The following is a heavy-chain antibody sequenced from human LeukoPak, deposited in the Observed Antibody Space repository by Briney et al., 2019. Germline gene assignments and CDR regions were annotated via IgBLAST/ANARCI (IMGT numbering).Heavy chain of an antibody. J-gene: IGHJ4*02. D-gene: IGHD5-18*01. V-gene: IGHV4-39*01. CDR2: IYYSKNT. Sequence: SETLSLTCTVSGGSISSSNAYWGWIRQPPGKGLEWIGSIYYSKNTYYNPSLKSRVTISADTSKNQFSLTLGSVSATDTAVYYCASPRGFSYGYFDNWGQGTLVTASS. CDR3: ASPRGFSYGYFDN. CDR1: GGSISSSNAY.